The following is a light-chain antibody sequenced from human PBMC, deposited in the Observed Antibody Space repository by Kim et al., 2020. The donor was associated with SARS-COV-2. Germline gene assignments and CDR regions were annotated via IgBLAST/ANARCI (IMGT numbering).Light chain of an antibody. CDR1: ISNIGSNN. CDR3: AAWDYSLSGRV. CDR2: RNS. Sequence: GQRVTSSCSGGISNIGSNNVDRNQHLPGTAPKLLSYRNSQRPSGVPDRFSGSKSGTSASLAISGLRSEDEADYYCAAWDYSLSGRVFGGGTQLTVL. J-gene: IGLJ3*02. V-gene: IGLV1-47*01.